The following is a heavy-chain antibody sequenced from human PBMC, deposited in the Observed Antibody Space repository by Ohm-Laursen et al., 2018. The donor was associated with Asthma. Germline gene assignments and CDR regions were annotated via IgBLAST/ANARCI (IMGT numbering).Heavy chain of an antibody. D-gene: IGHD4-23*01. CDR2: ISSSSSYI. V-gene: IGHV3-21*01. J-gene: IGHJ4*02. CDR3: AGDYGGNSPDY. Sequence: SLRLSCSATGFTFSSYSMNWVRQAPGKGLEWVSSISSSSSYIYYADSVKGRFTISRDNAKNSLYLQMNSLRAEDTAVYYCAGDYGGNSPDYWGQGTLVTVSS. CDR1: GFTFSSYS.